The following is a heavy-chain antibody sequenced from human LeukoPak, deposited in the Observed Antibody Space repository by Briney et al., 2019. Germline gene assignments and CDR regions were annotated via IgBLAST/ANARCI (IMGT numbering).Heavy chain of an antibody. Sequence: SETLSLTCTVSGASISSYYWSWIRQPPGKGLEWIGYIYYSGSTNYNPSLKSRVTISVDTSKNQFSLKLSSVTAADTAVYYCARHSYGSGSYYGFDPWGQGTLVTVSS. V-gene: IGHV4-59*08. CDR3: ARHSYGSGSYYGFDP. D-gene: IGHD3-10*01. CDR2: IYYSGST. CDR1: GASISSYY. J-gene: IGHJ5*02.